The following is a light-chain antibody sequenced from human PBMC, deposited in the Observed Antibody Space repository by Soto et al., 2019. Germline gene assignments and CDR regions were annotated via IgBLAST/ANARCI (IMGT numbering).Light chain of an antibody. Sequence: QSALTQPPSASGSPGQSVTISCSVTSSDVGAYNYVSWYQQHPGKAPRLLIYEVSQRPSGVPDRFSGSKSANTASLTVSGLQPEDEADYYCSSYAGTNNLLYVFGTGTKVTVL. CDR1: SSDVGAYNY. CDR2: EVS. CDR3: SSYAGTNNLLYV. J-gene: IGLJ1*01. V-gene: IGLV2-8*01.